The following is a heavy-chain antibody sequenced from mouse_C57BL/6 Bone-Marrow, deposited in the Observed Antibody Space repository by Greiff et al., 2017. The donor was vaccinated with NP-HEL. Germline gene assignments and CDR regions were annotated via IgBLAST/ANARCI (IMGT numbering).Heavy chain of an antibody. CDR1: GYTFTDYY. CDR3: ARSGDLLWFYFDY. Sequence: QVQLQQSGPELVKPGASVTISCKASGYTFTDYYINWVKQRPGQGLEWIGWIFPGSGSTYYNEKIKGKATLTVDKSSSTAYMLLSSLTSEDCAVYFCARSGDLLWFYFDYWGQGTTLTVSS. CDR2: IFPGSGST. J-gene: IGHJ2*01. D-gene: IGHD2-2*01. V-gene: IGHV1-75*01.